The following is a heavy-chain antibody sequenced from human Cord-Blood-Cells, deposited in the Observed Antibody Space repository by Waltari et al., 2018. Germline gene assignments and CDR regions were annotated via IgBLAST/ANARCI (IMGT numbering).Heavy chain of an antibody. Sequence: QLQLQESGPGLVKPSETLSLTCTVSGGSISSSSYYWGWIRQPPGKGLEGIGSIYYSGSTYYNPPLKSRVTISVDTSKNQFSLKLSSVTAADTAVYYCASWWSYYAFDIWGQGTMVTVSS. CDR3: ASWWSYYAFDI. D-gene: IGHD1-26*01. CDR1: GGSISSSSYY. J-gene: IGHJ3*02. V-gene: IGHV4-39*01. CDR2: IYYSGST.